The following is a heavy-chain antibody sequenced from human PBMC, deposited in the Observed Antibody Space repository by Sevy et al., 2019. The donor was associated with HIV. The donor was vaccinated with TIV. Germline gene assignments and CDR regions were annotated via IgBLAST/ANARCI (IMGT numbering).Heavy chain of an antibody. V-gene: IGHV3-66*01. CDR3: ARGKSGYGYGLDY. CDR1: GFPVSSNY. Sequence: GGSLRLSCAASGFPVSSNYMSWVRQAPGKGLEWVSVIYSDGSTYHADPVKGRFTISRDNSKNTLYLQMNSLRVEDTAVYYCARGKSGYGYGLDYWRQGTLVTVSS. D-gene: IGHD5-18*01. J-gene: IGHJ4*02. CDR2: IYSDGST.